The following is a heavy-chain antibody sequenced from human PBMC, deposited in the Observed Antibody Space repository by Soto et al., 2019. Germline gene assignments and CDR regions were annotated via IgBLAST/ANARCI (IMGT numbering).Heavy chain of an antibody. D-gene: IGHD1-26*01. V-gene: IGHV1-69*13. J-gene: IGHJ5*02. CDR3: ARDGGSYYGSWFDP. CDR2: IIPIFGTA. CDR1: GGTFSSYA. Sequence: GASVKVSCKASGGTFSSYAISWVRQAPGQGLEWMGGIIPIFGTANYAQKFQGRVTITADESTSTAYMELSSLRSEDTAVYYCARDGGSYYGSWFDPWGQGTLVTVSS.